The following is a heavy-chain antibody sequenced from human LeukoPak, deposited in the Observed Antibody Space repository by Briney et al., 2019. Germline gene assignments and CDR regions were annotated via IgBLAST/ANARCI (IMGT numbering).Heavy chain of an antibody. Sequence: PGGSLRLSCAASGFTFSSYSMSCVSQAPGKVLEWVSAITYSGEYTDYADSVTGRFTISRDNSKNTMYLQMSSLRADDTAVYFCAKRSSGTSGYFDSWGQGTLVTVSS. CDR3: AKRSSGTSGYFDS. CDR2: ITYSGEYT. V-gene: IGHV3-23*01. J-gene: IGHJ4*02. CDR1: GFTFSSYS. D-gene: IGHD6-25*01.